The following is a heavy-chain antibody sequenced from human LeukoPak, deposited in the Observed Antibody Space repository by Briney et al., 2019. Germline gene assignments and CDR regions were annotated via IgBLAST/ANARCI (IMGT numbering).Heavy chain of an antibody. D-gene: IGHD2-2*01. CDR1: GFTFSSYG. CDR2: IWYDVSNQ. J-gene: IGHJ4*02. Sequence: GRSLRLSCAASGFTFSSYGMHWVRRAPGKGLGWVAGIWYDVSNQSSADSVKGRFTISRDNSKNTLYLQMNSLRAEDTGVYYCARAASLPDYWGQGTLVTVSS. V-gene: IGHV3-33*01. CDR3: ARAASLPDY.